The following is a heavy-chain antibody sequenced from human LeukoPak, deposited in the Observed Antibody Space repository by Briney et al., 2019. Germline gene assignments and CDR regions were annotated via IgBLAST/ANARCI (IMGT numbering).Heavy chain of an antibody. V-gene: IGHV3-30*03. CDR3: ARGFSSGWYNY. D-gene: IGHD6-19*01. J-gene: IGHJ4*02. CDR1: GFTFSSYG. CDR2: ISYDGSNK. Sequence: GGSLRLSCAASGFTFSSYGMHWVRQAPGKGLEWVAVISYDGSNKYYADSVKGRFTISRDNAKNSLYLQMNSLRAEDTAVYYCARGFSSGWYNYWGQGTLVTVSS.